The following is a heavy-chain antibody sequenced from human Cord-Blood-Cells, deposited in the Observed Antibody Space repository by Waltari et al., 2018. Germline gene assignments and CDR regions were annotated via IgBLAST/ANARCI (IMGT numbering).Heavy chain of an antibody. CDR1: GFTFSSYG. J-gene: IGHJ4*02. D-gene: IGHD1-26*01. V-gene: IGHV3-30*18. CDR3: AKTQRGSYPDY. CDR2: ISYDGSNK. Sequence: QVQLVESGGGVVQPGRSLRLSCAASGFTFSSYGMHWVRQAPGKGLEWVAVISYDGSNKYYADCVKGRFTISRDNSKSTLYLQMNSLRAEDTAVYYCAKTQRGSYPDYWGQGTLVTVSS.